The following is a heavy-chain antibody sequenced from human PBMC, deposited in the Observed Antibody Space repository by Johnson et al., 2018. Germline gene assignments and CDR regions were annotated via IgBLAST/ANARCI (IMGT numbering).Heavy chain of an antibody. CDR3: AKVGEYDCYTRGYMDV. D-gene: IGHD3-16*01. Sequence: QVQLVQSGGGVVLPGRSLRLSCAASGFSFSICAMHWVRQAPGKGLEWVAVISYDESNKYYADSVKGRFTISRDNSKNTLYLQMNSLRVEDTALYYCAKVGEYDCYTRGYMDVWGKGTTVTVSS. CDR2: ISYDESNK. V-gene: IGHV3-30*18. J-gene: IGHJ6*03. CDR1: GFSFSICA.